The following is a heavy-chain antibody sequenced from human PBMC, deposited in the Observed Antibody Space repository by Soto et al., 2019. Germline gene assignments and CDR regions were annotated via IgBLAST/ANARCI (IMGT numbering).Heavy chain of an antibody. V-gene: IGHV4-61*08. J-gene: IGHJ6*02. Sequence: KTSETLSLTCTVSGATVSRGDYFWTWIRQPPGKGLEWIGYIYSSGNTNYNPPLKSRVTMSVDTSKKQFSLKLTSVTAADTAVYYCARYSSNWFQTEGMDVWGQGTTVTVSS. CDR3: ARYSSNWFQTEGMDV. CDR2: IYSSGNT. CDR1: GATVSRGDYF. D-gene: IGHD6-13*01.